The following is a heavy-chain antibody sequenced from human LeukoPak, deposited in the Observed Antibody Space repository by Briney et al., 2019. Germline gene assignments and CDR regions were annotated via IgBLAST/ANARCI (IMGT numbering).Heavy chain of an antibody. J-gene: IGHJ4*02. CDR2: IYSDDST. D-gene: IGHD3-22*01. CDR1: GFTVSNNY. V-gene: IGHV3-53*01. Sequence: PGGSLRLSSAASGFTVSNNYLSGVRQAPGKGLEWVSVIYSDDSTYYIDSVKGRFTISRDNSKNTMYLQMNSLRAEDTAVYYCARSHYDTIGSPHYFDYWGQGTLVTVSS. CDR3: ARSHYDTIGSPHYFDY.